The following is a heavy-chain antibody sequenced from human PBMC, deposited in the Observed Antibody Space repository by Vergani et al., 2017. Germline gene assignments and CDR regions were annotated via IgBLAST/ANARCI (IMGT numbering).Heavy chain of an antibody. CDR1: GGSISTFY. J-gene: IGHJ3*01. D-gene: IGHD1-1*01. V-gene: IGHV4-59*01. CDR2: VFHSGST. CDR3: ARVAPSNSEVTPTAFDV. Sequence: QVQLQESGPGLVKPSETLSLSCIISGGSISTFYWSWIRQPPGKGLEWIGYVFHSGSTNYSPSLKSRVTISLDTSKSQFSLRLTSVTADDTAVYFCARVAPSNSEVTPTAFDVWGQGTMVTVSS.